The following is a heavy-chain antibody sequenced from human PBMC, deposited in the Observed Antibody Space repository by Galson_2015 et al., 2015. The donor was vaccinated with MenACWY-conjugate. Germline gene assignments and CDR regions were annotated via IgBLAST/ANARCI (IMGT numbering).Heavy chain of an antibody. Sequence: SVKVSCKASGGTFSGYAISWVRQAPGQGLEWMGGIIPIFGTANYAQKFQGRVTITADESTSTAYMELSSLRSEDTAVYYCARTWTVGATRGNWFDPWGHGTLVTVSS. V-gene: IGHV1-69*13. CDR1: GGTFSGYA. CDR2: IIPIFGTA. CDR3: ARTWTVGATRGNWFDP. D-gene: IGHD1-26*01. J-gene: IGHJ5*02.